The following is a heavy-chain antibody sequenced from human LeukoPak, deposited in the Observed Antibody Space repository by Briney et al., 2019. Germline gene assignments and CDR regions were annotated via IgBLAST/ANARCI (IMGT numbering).Heavy chain of an antibody. J-gene: IGHJ5*02. CDR3: ARGFLDTRYSWFDP. CDR1: GGSFSGYY. V-gene: IGHV4-34*01. CDR2: INHSGST. Sequence: EPSETLSLTCAVYGGSFSGYYWSWIRQPPGKGLEWIGEINHSGSTNYNPSLKSRVTISVDTSKNQFSLKLSSVTAADTAVYYCARGFLDTRYSWFDPWGQGTLVTVSS. D-gene: IGHD2-2*02.